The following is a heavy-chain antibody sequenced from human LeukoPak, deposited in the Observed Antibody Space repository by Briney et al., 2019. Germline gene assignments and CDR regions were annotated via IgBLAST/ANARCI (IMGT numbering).Heavy chain of an antibody. J-gene: IGHJ4*02. D-gene: IGHD3-22*01. V-gene: IGHV4-34*01. CDR1: GGSFSGYY. Sequence: SETLSLTCAVYGGSFSGYYWSWIRQPPGKGLEWIGEINHSGSTNYNPSLKRRVTTSVDTSKNQSSLKQSSVPAADTAVYYCARCGYYYDSSGYGYWGQGTLVPVSS. CDR2: INHSGST. CDR3: ARCGYYYDSSGYGY.